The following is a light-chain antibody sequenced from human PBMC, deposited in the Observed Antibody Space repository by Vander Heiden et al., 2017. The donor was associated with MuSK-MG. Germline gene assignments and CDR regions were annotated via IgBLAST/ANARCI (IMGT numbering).Light chain of an antibody. CDR1: QDISNY. Sequence: DIQMTQSPPSLSASVGDRVTITCQASQDISNYLNWYQQKPGKAPKLLIYDASNLETGVPSRFSGSGSGTDFTFTISSLQPEDIATYYCQQDDNLPITFGQGTRLXIK. V-gene: IGKV1-33*01. CDR3: QQDDNLPIT. J-gene: IGKJ5*01. CDR2: DAS.